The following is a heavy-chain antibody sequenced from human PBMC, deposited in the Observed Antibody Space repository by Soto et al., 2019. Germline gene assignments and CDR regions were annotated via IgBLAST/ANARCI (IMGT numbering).Heavy chain of an antibody. D-gene: IGHD1-26*01. CDR3: ARQQWAGRNYFYYGMDV. Sequence: GEALNLSCRCSGYDFTNYWIGWVLHMAGKGLECWGIIHAHDWDTRYSPSFQGQVTISADKSTNTAYLRWSSLKASDSGIYYYARQQWAGRNYFYYGMDVWGQGTTVTVS. CDR1: GYDFTNYW. CDR2: IHAHDWDT. J-gene: IGHJ6*02. V-gene: IGHV5-51*01.